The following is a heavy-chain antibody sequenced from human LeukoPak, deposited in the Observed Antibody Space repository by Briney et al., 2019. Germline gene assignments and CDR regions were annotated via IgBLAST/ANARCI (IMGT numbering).Heavy chain of an antibody. CDR3: ARGSGEWLAHIVS. Sequence: GASVKVSCKASGGTFTSYAISWVRQAPGQGLEWMGGIIPILGTANYAQKFQGRVTITADESTSTAYMELSSLRSEDTAVYYCARGSGEWLAHIVSWGQGTLVTVSS. CDR1: GGTFTSYA. CDR2: IIPILGTA. J-gene: IGHJ4*02. V-gene: IGHV1-69*13. D-gene: IGHD3-3*01.